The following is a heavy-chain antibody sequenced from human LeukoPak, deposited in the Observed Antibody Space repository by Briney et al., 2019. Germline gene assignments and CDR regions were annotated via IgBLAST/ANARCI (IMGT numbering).Heavy chain of an antibody. D-gene: IGHD6-19*01. CDR3: ARDPFYSSGFTDY. CDR1: GFIFSTYS. J-gene: IGHJ4*02. Sequence: PGGSLRLSCAGSGFIFSTYSIKWVRQAPGKGLEWVSSISSSSSYIYYADSVKGRFTISRDNAKNSLYLQMNSLRAEDTAVYYCARDPFYSSGFTDYWGQGTLVTVSS. V-gene: IGHV3-21*06. CDR2: ISSSSSYI.